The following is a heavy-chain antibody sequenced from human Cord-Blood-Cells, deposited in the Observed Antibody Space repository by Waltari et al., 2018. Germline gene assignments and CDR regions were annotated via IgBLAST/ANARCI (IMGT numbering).Heavy chain of an antibody. Sequence: EVQLVESGGGLVKPGGSLRLSCAASGFTFSSYSMNWVRQAPGKGLEWVSSISSSSSYIYYADSVKGRFTISRYNAKNSLYLQMNSLRAEDTAVYYCARSGYFGDAFDIWGQGTMVTVSS. V-gene: IGHV3-21*01. CDR3: ARSGYFGDAFDI. CDR2: ISSSSSYI. CDR1: GFTFSSYS. D-gene: IGHD3-10*01. J-gene: IGHJ3*02.